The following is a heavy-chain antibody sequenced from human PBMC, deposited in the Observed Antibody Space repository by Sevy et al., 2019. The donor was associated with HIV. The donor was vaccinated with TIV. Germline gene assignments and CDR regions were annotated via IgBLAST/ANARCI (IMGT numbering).Heavy chain of an antibody. J-gene: IGHJ4*02. CDR1: GFSLNSYW. CDR2: KKQDGSVR. Sequence: GGSLRLSCAASGFSLNSYWMSWVRQAPGKGLEWVANKKQDGSVRYYVDSVKGRFTISRDNARNLLYLQMDSLRAEDTALYYCVRAIAADGRFWGQGTLVTVSS. V-gene: IGHV3-7*01. D-gene: IGHD6-13*01. CDR3: VRAIAADGRF.